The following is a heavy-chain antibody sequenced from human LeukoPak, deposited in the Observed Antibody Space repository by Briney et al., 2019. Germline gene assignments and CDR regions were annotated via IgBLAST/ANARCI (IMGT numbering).Heavy chain of an antibody. CDR2: ISYDGSNK. CDR1: GFTFSSYA. Sequence: GGSLRLSCAASGFTFSSYAMHWVRQALGKGLEWVAVISYDGSNKYYADSVKGRFTISRDNSKNTLYLQMNSLRAEDTAVYYCARQALRYFDYWGQGTLVTVSS. V-gene: IGHV3-30-3*01. J-gene: IGHJ4*02. D-gene: IGHD2-21*02. CDR3: ARQALRYFDY.